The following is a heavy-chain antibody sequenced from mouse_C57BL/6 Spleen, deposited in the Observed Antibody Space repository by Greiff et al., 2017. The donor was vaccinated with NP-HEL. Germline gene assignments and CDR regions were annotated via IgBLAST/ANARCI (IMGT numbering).Heavy chain of an antibody. CDR3: ARSLTYWYFDV. Sequence: VKLQESGAELVKPGASVKISCKASGYAFSSYWMNWVKQRPGKGLEWIGQIYPGDGDTNYNGKFKGKATLTADKSSSTAYMQLSSLTSEDSAVYFCARSLTYWYFDVWGTGTTVTVSS. J-gene: IGHJ1*03. CDR2: IYPGDGDT. CDR1: GYAFSSYW. D-gene: IGHD4-1*01. V-gene: IGHV1-80*01.